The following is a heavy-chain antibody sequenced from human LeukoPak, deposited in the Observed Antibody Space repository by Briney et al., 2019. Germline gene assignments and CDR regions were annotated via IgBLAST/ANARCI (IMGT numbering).Heavy chain of an antibody. CDR2: TYYSGST. D-gene: IGHD1/OR15-1a*01. V-gene: IGHV4-59*08. CDR1: RGSISSYY. CDR3: ARHVSFEHYFDY. Sequence: SETLSLTCTVSRGSISSYYWSWIRQPPGKGLEWIGYTYYSGSTNYNPSLKSRVTISVDTSKNQFSLKLSSVTAADTAVYYCARHVSFEHYFDYWGQGTLVTVSS. J-gene: IGHJ4*02.